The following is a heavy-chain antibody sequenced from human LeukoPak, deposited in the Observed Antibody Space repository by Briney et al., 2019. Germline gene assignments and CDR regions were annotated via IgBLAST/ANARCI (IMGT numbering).Heavy chain of an antibody. CDR1: GFTFSSYS. V-gene: IGHV3-21*01. CDR3: ASWRYYYFWSGYYRDAFDI. J-gene: IGHJ3*02. D-gene: IGHD3-3*01. CDR2: ISSSSSYI. Sequence: SGGSLRLSCAASGFTFSSYSMNWVRQAPGKGLEWVSSISSSSSYIYYADSVKGRFTISRDNAKNSLYLQMNSLRAEDTAVYYCASWRYYYFWSGYYRDAFDIWGQGTMVTVSS.